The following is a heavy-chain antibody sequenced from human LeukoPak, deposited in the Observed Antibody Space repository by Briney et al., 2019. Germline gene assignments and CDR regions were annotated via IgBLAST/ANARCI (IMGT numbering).Heavy chain of an antibody. V-gene: IGHV1-2*02. CDR1: GYTFTSYG. D-gene: IGHD1-26*01. CDR2: INPNSGGT. Sequence: GASVKVSCKASGYTFTSYGISWVRQAPGQGLEWMGWINPNSGGTNYAQKFQGRVTMTRDTSISTAYMELSSLRSEDTAVYYCARGGVGATTYVWFDPWGQGTLVTVSS. J-gene: IGHJ5*02. CDR3: ARGGVGATTYVWFDP.